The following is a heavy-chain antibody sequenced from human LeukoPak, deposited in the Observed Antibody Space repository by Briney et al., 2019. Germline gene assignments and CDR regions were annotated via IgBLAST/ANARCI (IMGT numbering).Heavy chain of an antibody. CDR1: GGSFSGYY. J-gene: IGHJ4*02. Sequence: SETLSLTCAVYGGSFSGYYWSWIRQPPGKGLEWIGEINHSGSTNFNPSLKSRVTISVDTSKNQFSLNLSSMTAADTAVYYCARSRLHLIIFDYWGQGALVTVSS. CDR2: INHSGST. D-gene: IGHD5-24*01. CDR3: ARSRLHLIIFDY. V-gene: IGHV4-34*01.